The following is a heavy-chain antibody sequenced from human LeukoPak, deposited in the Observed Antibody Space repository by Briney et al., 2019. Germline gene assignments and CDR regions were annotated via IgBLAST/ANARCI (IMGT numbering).Heavy chain of an antibody. J-gene: IGHJ5*02. CDR1: GFTFSNYW. D-gene: IGHD2-2*01. Sequence: GGSLRLSCAASGFTFSNYWMSWVRQAPGKGLEWVANIKQDGSEKNYIDSVKGRFTISRDNAKNSLYLQMNSLRAEDTAVYYCARDLCCSVTNYHEYSWFDPWGQGTLVSVSS. CDR2: IKQDGSEK. CDR3: ARDLCCSVTNYHEYSWFDP. V-gene: IGHV3-7*01.